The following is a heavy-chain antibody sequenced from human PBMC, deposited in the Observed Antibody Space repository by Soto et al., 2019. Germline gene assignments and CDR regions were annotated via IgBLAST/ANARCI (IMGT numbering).Heavy chain of an antibody. CDR1: GFSFNSHG. Sequence: QVQLVESGGGVVQPGRSLRLSCAASGFSFNSHGMHWVRQAPGKGLEWVAVISCDGSHKYYVDSLKGRFTISRDNSKNTVYLQMNSLRAEDTALYYCATRNSSGWHRPFDYWGQGTLVTVSS. J-gene: IGHJ4*02. D-gene: IGHD6-19*01. CDR3: ATRNSSGWHRPFDY. CDR2: ISCDGSHK. V-gene: IGHV3-30*03.